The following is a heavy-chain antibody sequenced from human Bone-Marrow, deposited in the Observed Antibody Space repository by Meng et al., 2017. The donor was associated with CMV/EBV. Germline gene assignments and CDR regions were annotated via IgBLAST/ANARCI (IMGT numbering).Heavy chain of an antibody. V-gene: IGHV4-30-4*08. Sequence: LSLTCTVSGGSMSSEANYWNWIRQHPGKGLEWIGYIYNSGSTYYNPSLKSRVTISVDTSKNQFSLKLSSVTAADTAVYYCARQVIKRGFGELLVYYYGMDVWGQGTTVTVSS. CDR2: IYNSGST. CDR1: GGSMSSEANY. D-gene: IGHD3-10*01. J-gene: IGHJ6*02. CDR3: ARQVIKRGFGELLVYYYGMDV.